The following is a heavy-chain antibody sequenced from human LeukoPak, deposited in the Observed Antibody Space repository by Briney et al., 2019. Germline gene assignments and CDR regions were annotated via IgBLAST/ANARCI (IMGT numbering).Heavy chain of an antibody. J-gene: IGHJ1*01. CDR1: GYTFTSYD. D-gene: IGHD1-26*01. Sequence: GASVKVSCKASGYTFTSYDINWVRQATGQGLEWMGWMNPNSGNTGYAQKFQGRVTITRNTSISTAYMELSSLRSEDTAVYYCASGVGATTSEYFQHWGQGTLVTVS. CDR2: MNPNSGNT. V-gene: IGHV1-8*03. CDR3: ASGVGATTSEYFQH.